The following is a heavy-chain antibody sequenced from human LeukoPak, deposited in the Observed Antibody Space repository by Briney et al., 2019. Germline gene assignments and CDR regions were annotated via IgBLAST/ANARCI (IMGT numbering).Heavy chain of an antibody. Sequence: GGSLRLSCEASGFTFRNAWTSWVRQAPGKGLEWVGRIKSESDGGTIDYAAPVKGRVTISRDDSKETVYLQMSSLTTEDTAVYYCNTAGIVWGQGTTVTVSS. V-gene: IGHV3-15*01. CDR3: NTAGIV. CDR2: IKSESDGGTI. CDR1: GFTFRNAW. J-gene: IGHJ6*02. D-gene: IGHD1-14*01.